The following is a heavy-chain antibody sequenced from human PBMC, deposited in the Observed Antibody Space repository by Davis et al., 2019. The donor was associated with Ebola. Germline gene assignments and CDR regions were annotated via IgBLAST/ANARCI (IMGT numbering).Heavy chain of an antibody. CDR2: ISSSSSYT. D-gene: IGHD3-10*01. J-gene: IGHJ4*02. CDR1: GFTFSDYY. Sequence: GESLKISCAASGFTFSDYYMSWIRQAPGKGLEWVSYISSSSSYTNYADSVKGRFTISRDNSKNTLYLQMNSLRAEDTAVYYCAKVVQITMVRGVINYFDYWGQGTLVTVSS. V-gene: IGHV3-11*05. CDR3: AKVVQITMVRGVINYFDY.